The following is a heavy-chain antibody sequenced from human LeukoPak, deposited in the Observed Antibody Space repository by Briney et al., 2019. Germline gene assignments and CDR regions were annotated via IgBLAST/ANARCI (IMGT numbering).Heavy chain of an antibody. CDR2: IIPILGIA. D-gene: IGHD6-19*01. CDR1: GGTFSIYA. Sequence: GSSVKVSCKASGGTFSIYAISWVRQAPGQGLEWMGRIIPILGIANYAQKFQGRVTITADKSTSTAYMELSSLRSEDTAVYYCARAIPGIAVAGTGGIDYWGQGTLVTVSS. V-gene: IGHV1-69*04. CDR3: ARAIPGIAVAGTGGIDY. J-gene: IGHJ4*02.